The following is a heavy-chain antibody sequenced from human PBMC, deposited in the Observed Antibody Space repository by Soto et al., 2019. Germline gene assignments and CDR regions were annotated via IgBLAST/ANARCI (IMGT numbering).Heavy chain of an antibody. Sequence: QITLKESGHTLVKTTQTLTLTCTFSGLSLRTSGEAVGWIRQPPGKALEWLALIYWAGDKRYNQTLQTRLTITKDTSKNQVVLALTNMDPVDTATYYCAHYVSSSPAGWFDPWGQGILVTVSS. J-gene: IGHJ5*02. CDR3: AHYVSSSPAGWFDP. D-gene: IGHD3-10*02. CDR1: GLSLRTSGEA. CDR2: IYWAGDK. V-gene: IGHV2-5*02.